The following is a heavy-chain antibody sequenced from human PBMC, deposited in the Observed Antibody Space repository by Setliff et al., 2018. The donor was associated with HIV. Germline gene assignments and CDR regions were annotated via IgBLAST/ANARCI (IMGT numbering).Heavy chain of an antibody. Sequence: TSETLSLTCTVSGGSITSYYWTWIRQPPGKGLEWIGYIYYSGSTNYNPSLKSRLTISVDTSKNQFSLKLSSVTAADTAVYYCARELRHYSDNSAYYSYFDYWGQGTLVTVSS. D-gene: IGHD3-22*01. V-gene: IGHV4-59*08. CDR1: GGSITSYY. CDR2: IYYSGST. J-gene: IGHJ4*02. CDR3: ARELRHYSDNSAYYSYFDY.